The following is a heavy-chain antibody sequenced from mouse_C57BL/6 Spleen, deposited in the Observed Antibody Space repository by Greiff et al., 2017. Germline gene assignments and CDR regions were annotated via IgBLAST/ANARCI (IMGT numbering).Heavy chain of an antibody. CDR2: ISSGSSTI. CDR1: GFTFSDYG. Sequence: EVKLVESGGGLVKPGGSLKLSCAASGFTFSDYGMHWVRQAPEKGLEWVAYISSGSSTIYYADTVKGRFTISRDNAKNTLCLQMTSLRSEDTAMYYCARANYYGSSFKDYWGQGTTLTVSS. V-gene: IGHV5-17*01. CDR3: ARANYYGSSFKDY. J-gene: IGHJ2*01. D-gene: IGHD1-1*01.